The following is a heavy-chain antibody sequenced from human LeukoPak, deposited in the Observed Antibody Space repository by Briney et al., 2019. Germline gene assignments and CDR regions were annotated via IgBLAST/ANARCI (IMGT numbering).Heavy chain of an antibody. J-gene: IGHJ3*02. CDR2: ICAYNGNT. Sequence: ASVKVSCKASGCTFTSYGISWVRQAPGQGLEWMGWICAYNGNTNYAQKLQGRVTMTTDTSTSTAYMELRSLRSDDTAVYYCARLYCGGDCYLGDAFDIWGQGTMVTVSS. CDR1: GCTFTSYG. V-gene: IGHV1-18*01. CDR3: ARLYCGGDCYLGDAFDI. D-gene: IGHD2-21*02.